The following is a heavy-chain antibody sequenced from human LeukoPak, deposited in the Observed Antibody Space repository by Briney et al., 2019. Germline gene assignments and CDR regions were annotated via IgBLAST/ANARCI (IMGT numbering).Heavy chain of an antibody. D-gene: IGHD6-13*01. Sequence: SETLSLTWTVAGGSISSYYWSWIRQPPGKGLEWIGYIYYSGSTNYNPSLKSRVTISVDTSKNQFSLKLSSVTAADTAVYYCARYSSSWLNRNWFDPWGQGTLVTVSS. CDR2: IYYSGST. CDR1: GGSISSYY. V-gene: IGHV4-59*01. CDR3: ARYSSSWLNRNWFDP. J-gene: IGHJ5*02.